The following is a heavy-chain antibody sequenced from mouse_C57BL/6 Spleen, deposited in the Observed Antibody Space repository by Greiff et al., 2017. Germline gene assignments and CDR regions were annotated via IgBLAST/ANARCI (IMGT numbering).Heavy chain of an antibody. CDR2: IDPETGGT. CDR1: GYTFTDYE. CDR3: TRKRGREFAY. J-gene: IGHJ3*01. Sequence: QVQLQQSGAELVRPGASVTLSCKASGYTFTDYEMHWVKQTPVHGLEWIGAIDPETGGTAYNQKFKGKAILTADKSSSTAYMELRSLTSEDSAVYYCTRKRGREFAYWGQGTLVTVSA. V-gene: IGHV1-15*01. D-gene: IGHD3-3*01.